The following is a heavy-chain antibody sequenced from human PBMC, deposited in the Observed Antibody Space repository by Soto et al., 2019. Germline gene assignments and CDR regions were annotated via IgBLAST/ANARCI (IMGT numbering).Heavy chain of an antibody. CDR2: IYYSGST. Sequence: PSETLSLTCTASGGSINSSSYYWGWIRQPPGKGLEWIGSIYYSGSTYYNPSLKSRVTISVDTSKNQFSLKLSSVTAADTAVYYCARSLAAGGGWYYFDYWGQGTLVTVSS. D-gene: IGHD6-19*01. CDR1: GGSINSSSYY. J-gene: IGHJ4*02. CDR3: ARSLAAGGGWYYFDY. V-gene: IGHV4-39*01.